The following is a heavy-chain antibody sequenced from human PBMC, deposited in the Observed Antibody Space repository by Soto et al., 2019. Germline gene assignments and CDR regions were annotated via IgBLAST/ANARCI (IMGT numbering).Heavy chain of an antibody. CDR2: INHSGST. Sequence: SETLSLTCAVYGGSFSGYYWSWIRQPPGKGLEWIGEINHSGSTNYNPSLKSRVTISVDTSKNQFSLKLSSVTAADTAVYYCARDHTTILGFKRYYFDYWGQGTLVTVSS. V-gene: IGHV4-34*01. CDR1: GGSFSGYY. D-gene: IGHD1-26*01. J-gene: IGHJ4*02. CDR3: ARDHTTILGFKRYYFDY.